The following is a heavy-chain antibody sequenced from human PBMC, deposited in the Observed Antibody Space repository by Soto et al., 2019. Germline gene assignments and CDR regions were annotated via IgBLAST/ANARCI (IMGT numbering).Heavy chain of an antibody. CDR2: IIPIFGTA. J-gene: IGHJ6*02. Sequence: SVKVSCKASGGTFSSYAISWVRQAPGQGLEWMGGIIPIFGTANYAQKFQGRVTITADESTSTAYMELSSLRSEDTAVYYCARDLGGNSGYYYYYYGMDVWGQGTKFTVSS. CDR1: GGTFSSYA. D-gene: IGHD2-21*02. CDR3: ARDLGGNSGYYYYYYGMDV. V-gene: IGHV1-69*13.